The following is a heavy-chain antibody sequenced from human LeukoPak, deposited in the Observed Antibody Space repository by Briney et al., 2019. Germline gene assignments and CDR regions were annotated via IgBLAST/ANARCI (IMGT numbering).Heavy chain of an antibody. Sequence: SVKVSCKASGGTFSSYAISWVRQAPGQGLEWMGGIIPIFGTANYAQKFQGRVTITADESTSTAYTELSSLRSEDTAVYYCASREGYNHPLGYWGQGTLVTVSS. CDR3: ASREGYNHPLGY. CDR2: IIPIFGTA. J-gene: IGHJ4*02. D-gene: IGHD5-24*01. CDR1: GGTFSSYA. V-gene: IGHV1-69*13.